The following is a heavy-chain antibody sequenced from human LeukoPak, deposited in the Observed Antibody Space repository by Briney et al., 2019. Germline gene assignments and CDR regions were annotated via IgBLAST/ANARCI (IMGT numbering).Heavy chain of an antibody. CDR3: AKDHNWNGDGPSTHFDY. V-gene: IGHV3-23*01. CDR2: ISGSGGST. Sequence: GGSLRLSCAASGFTFSSYAMSWVRQAPGKGLEWVSAISGSGGSTYYADSVKGRFTISRDNSKNTLYLQMNSLRAEDTALYYCAKDHNWNGDGPSTHFDYWGQGTLVTVSS. J-gene: IGHJ4*02. D-gene: IGHD1-20*01. CDR1: GFTFSSYA.